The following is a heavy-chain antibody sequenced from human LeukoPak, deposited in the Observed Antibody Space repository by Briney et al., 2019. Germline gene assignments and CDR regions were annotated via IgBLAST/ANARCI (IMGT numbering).Heavy chain of an antibody. D-gene: IGHD5-18*01. V-gene: IGHV3-30*02. Sequence: GGSLRLSCAASGFTFSSYGMHWVRQAPGKGLEWGAFIRYDGSNKYYADSVKGRFTISRDNSKNTLYLQMNSLRAEDTAVYYCAKDLGGYSHDAFDIWGQGTMVTVSS. CDR2: IRYDGSNK. CDR3: AKDLGGYSHDAFDI. J-gene: IGHJ3*02. CDR1: GFTFSSYG.